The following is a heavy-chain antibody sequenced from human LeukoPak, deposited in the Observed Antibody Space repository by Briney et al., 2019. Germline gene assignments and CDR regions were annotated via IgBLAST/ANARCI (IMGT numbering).Heavy chain of an antibody. J-gene: IGHJ4*02. CDR3: ATWRLGQQSFDY. V-gene: IGHV4-59*01. Sequence: PSETLSLTCSVSGDSITYFYWSWIRQAAGKGLEWIGYVYYSGDTNYNPSLKSRVTISLDTSNNNLSLKLSSVTAADTAVYYCATWRLGQQSFDYWGQGTLVTISS. CDR1: GDSITYFY. CDR2: VYYSGDT. D-gene: IGHD1-1*01.